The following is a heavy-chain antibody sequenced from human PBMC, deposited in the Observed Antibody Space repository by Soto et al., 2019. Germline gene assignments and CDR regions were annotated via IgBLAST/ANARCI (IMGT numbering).Heavy chain of an antibody. CDR1: GGTFSSYT. J-gene: IGHJ4*02. D-gene: IGHD6-13*01. CDR2: IIPILGIA. CDR3: ACYIAAAGIYLDY. V-gene: IGHV1-69*02. Sequence: QVQLVQSGAEVKKPGSSVKVSCKASGGTFSSYTISWVRQAPGQGLEWMGRIIPILGIANYAQKFQGRVTITADKSTSTAYMELSSLRSEDTAVYYCACYIAAAGIYLDYWGQGTLVTVSS.